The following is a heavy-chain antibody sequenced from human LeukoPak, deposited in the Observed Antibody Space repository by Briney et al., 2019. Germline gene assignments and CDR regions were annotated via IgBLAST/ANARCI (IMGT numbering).Heavy chain of an antibody. CDR2: ISGSSTTI. CDR1: GFTFSTYG. CDR3: ARDLVGATAS. V-gene: IGHV3-48*02. D-gene: IGHD1-26*01. J-gene: IGHJ5*02. Sequence: GGSLRLSCAASGFTFSTYGINWVRQAPGKGLEWVSYISGSSTTIYYADSVKGRFTISRDNAKNSLYLQMNSLRDEDTAVYYCARDLVGATASWGQGTLVTVSS.